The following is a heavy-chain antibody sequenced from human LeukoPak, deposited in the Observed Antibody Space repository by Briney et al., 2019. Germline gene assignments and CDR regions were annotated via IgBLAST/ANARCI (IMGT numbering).Heavy chain of an antibody. Sequence: GGSLRLSCAASGFTFDDYEMSWVRQAPGKGLEWVSGINWNGGSTGYADSVKGRFTISRDNSKNTLYLQANSLRAEDTAVYFCAKDWSSGSSGYLISFVYWGQGTLVTVSS. D-gene: IGHD3-22*01. J-gene: IGHJ4*02. CDR1: GFTFDDYE. CDR2: INWNGGST. V-gene: IGHV3-20*04. CDR3: AKDWSSGSSGYLISFVY.